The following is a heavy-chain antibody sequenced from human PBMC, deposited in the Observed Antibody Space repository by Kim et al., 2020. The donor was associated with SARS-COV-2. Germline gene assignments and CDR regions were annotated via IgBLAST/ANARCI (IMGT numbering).Heavy chain of an antibody. D-gene: IGHD3-10*01. CDR2: ISGGDGSR. CDR1: GFTFVNYA. CDR3: AKGVGYGAGSYTFDK. V-gene: IGHV3-23*01. Sequence: GGSLRLSCGASGFTFVNYAMTWVRLAPGKGLEWVSGISGGDGSRSYADSVKGRFTISRDNSKNTLFLQMNSLRAEDTALYYCAKGVGYGAGSYTFDKWGQGALVTVSS. J-gene: IGHJ4*02.